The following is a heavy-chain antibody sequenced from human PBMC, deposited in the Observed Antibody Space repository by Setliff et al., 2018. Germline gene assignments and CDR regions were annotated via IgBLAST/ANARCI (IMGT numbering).Heavy chain of an antibody. CDR1: GASITNINYY. CDR3: ARLPNYVWGSPVDY. D-gene: IGHD3-16*01. Sequence: SETLSLTCTVSGASITNINYYWGLIRQPPGKGLEWIGSIFYSGRTFYNPSLKSRVTISVDTSKNQFSLTLSSVTAADTAVYYRARLPNYVWGSPVDYWGQGTLVTVS. V-gene: IGHV4-39*01. J-gene: IGHJ4*02. CDR2: IFYSGRT.